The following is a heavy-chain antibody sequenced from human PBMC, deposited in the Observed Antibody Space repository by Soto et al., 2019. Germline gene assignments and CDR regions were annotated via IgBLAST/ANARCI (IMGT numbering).Heavy chain of an antibody. V-gene: IGHV3-74*01. J-gene: IGHJ4*02. CDR2: INSDGSST. D-gene: IGHD2-21*02. Sequence: GSLRLSCAASGFTFSSYWMHWVRQAPGKGLVWVSRINSDGSSTSYADSVKGRFTISRDNAKNTLYLQMNSLRAEDTVVYYCARPRPYCGGACTDSWGQGTLVTVSS. CDR3: ARPRPYCGGACTDS. CDR1: GFTFSSYW.